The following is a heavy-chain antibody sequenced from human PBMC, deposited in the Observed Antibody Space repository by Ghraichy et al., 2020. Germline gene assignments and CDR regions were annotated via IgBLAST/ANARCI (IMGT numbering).Heavy chain of an antibody. CDR1: GFTVSSNY. D-gene: IGHD2-21*02. CDR3: AREHIVVVTAIYYYYGMDV. CDR2: IYSGGST. J-gene: IGHJ6*02. Sequence: GSLRLSCAASGFTVSSNYMSWVRQAPGKGLEWVSFIYSGGSTYYADSVKGRFTISRDNSKNTLYLQMNSLRAEDTAVYYCAREHIVVVTAIYYYYGMDVWGQGTTVTVSS. V-gene: IGHV3-53*01.